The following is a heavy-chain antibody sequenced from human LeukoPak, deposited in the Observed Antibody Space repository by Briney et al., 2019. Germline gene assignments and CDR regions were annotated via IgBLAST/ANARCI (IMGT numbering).Heavy chain of an antibody. Sequence: ASVKVSCKASGYTFTTYAMNWVRQAPGEGLEYMGWINTNTGNPTYAQGFTGRFVFSLDTSVSTAYLQISSLKAEDTAVYYCTRDSDDDGDPVGANDAFDIWGQGTMVTVSS. CDR3: TRDSDDDGDPVGANDAFDI. CDR2: INTNTGNP. CDR1: GYTFTTYA. D-gene: IGHD4-17*01. V-gene: IGHV7-4-1*02. J-gene: IGHJ3*02.